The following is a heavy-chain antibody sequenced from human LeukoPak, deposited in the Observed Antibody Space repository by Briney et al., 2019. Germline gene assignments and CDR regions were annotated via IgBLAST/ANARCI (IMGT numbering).Heavy chain of an antibody. J-gene: IGHJ4*02. Sequence: GGSLRLSCAASGFTFSSYAMSWVRQAPGKGLEWVSAISGSGGSTYYADSVKGRFTISRDNSKNTLYLQMNSLRAEDTAVYYCAKDRAVGATPGGYFDYWGPGTLVTVSS. V-gene: IGHV3-23*01. CDR1: GFTFSSYA. CDR3: AKDRAVGATPGGYFDY. CDR2: ISGSGGST. D-gene: IGHD1-26*01.